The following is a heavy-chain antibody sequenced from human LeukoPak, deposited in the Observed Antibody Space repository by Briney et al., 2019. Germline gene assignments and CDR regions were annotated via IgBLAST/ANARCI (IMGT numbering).Heavy chain of an antibody. J-gene: IGHJ3*02. CDR1: GGSISSGSYY. V-gene: IGHV4-61*02. CDR3: ARVGGYCSGGSCYFLVDI. CDR2: IYTSGST. D-gene: IGHD2-15*01. Sequence: PSETLSLTCTVSGGSISSGSYYWSWIRQPAGKGLEWIGRIYTSGSTNYNPSLKSRVTISVDTSKNQFSLKLSSVTAADTAVYCCARVGGYCSGGSCYFLVDIWGQGTMVTVSS.